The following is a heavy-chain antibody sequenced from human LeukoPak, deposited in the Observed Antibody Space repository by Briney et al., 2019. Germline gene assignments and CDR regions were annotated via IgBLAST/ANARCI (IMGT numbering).Heavy chain of an antibody. CDR2: INHSGST. CDR1: GGSFSGYY. CDR3: ARGRGYYDSSGYYYRPLFDY. Sequence: SETLSLTCAVYGGSFSGYYWSWIRQPPGEGLEWIGEINHSGSTNYNPSLKSRVTISVGTSKNQFSLKLSSVTAADTAVYYCARGRGYYDSSGYYYRPLFDYWGQGTLVTVSS. V-gene: IGHV4-34*01. J-gene: IGHJ4*02. D-gene: IGHD3-22*01.